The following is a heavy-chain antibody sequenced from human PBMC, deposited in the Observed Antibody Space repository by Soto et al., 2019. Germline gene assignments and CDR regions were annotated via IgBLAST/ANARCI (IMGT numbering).Heavy chain of an antibody. Sequence: SETLSLTCTVSGGSISSYYWSWIRQPPGKGLEWIGYIYYSGSTNYNPSLKSRVTISVDTSKNQFSLKLSSVTAADTAVYYCARHDYDFWSGYSPYYYMDVWGKGTTVTVSS. D-gene: IGHD3-3*01. CDR2: IYYSGST. CDR1: GGSISSYY. CDR3: ARHDYDFWSGYSPYYYMDV. V-gene: IGHV4-59*08. J-gene: IGHJ6*03.